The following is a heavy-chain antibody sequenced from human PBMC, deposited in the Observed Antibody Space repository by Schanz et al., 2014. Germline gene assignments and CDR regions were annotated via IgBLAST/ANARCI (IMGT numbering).Heavy chain of an antibody. Sequence: EVQLLESGGGLVQPGGSLRLSCAASGFTFSSYAMSWVRQAPGKGLEWVSAISGGGGTTYYADSVKGRFTISRDNSKNTLYLQMNSPRAEDTAVYYCAKDRSWDYDSSGYFDYWGQGTLVTVSS. CDR3: AKDRSWDYDSSGYFDY. V-gene: IGHV3-23*01. J-gene: IGHJ4*02. CDR2: ISGGGGTT. D-gene: IGHD3-22*01. CDR1: GFTFSSYA.